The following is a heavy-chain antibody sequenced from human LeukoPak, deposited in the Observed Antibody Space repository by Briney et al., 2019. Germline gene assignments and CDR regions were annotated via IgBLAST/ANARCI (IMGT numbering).Heavy chain of an antibody. D-gene: IGHD4-23*01. V-gene: IGHV1-3*01. CDR1: GYTFNNYL. J-gene: IGHJ4*02. Sequence: ASVNVSCKASGYTFNNYLIHWVRQAPGQSLEWMGWVAAVNGNTDSSQKFQDRVTFIWDTSATTAYMQLSSLKYEDTAVYYCAREVPGGNPFDYWGQGTLVTVSS. CDR2: VAAVNGNT. CDR3: AREVPGGNPFDY.